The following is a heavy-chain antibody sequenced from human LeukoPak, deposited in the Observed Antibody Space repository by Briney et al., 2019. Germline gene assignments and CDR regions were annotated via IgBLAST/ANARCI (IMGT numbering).Heavy chain of an antibody. J-gene: IGHJ6*02. Sequence: LSLTCTVSGGSISSSSYYWGWIRQPPGKGLEWVSYISSSGSTIYYADSVKGRFTISRDNAKSSLYLQMNSLRAEDTAVFYCARDKNSFTIFYGMDVWGQGTTVTVSS. CDR1: GGSISSSSYY. CDR3: ARDKNSFTIFYGMDV. D-gene: IGHD3-3*01. CDR2: ISSSGSTI. V-gene: IGHV3-11*01.